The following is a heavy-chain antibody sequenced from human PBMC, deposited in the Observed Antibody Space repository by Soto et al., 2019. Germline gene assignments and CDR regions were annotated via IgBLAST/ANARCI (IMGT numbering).Heavy chain of an antibody. Sequence: GESLKISCKGSGYSFTSRCIGWVLQRPGKGLEWMGVIYPGDSDIRFSPSFQGQVTISADMSLSTAYLQWSSLRVSDTAMYYCARQAYHYDTNSFGYWGQGTLVTVSS. D-gene: IGHD3-22*01. CDR1: GYSFTSRC. J-gene: IGHJ4*02. V-gene: IGHV5-51*01. CDR3: ARQAYHYDTNSFGY. CDR2: IYPGDSDI.